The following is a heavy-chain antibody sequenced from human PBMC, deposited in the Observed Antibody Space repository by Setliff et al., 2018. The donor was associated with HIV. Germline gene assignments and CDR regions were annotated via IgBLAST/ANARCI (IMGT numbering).Heavy chain of an antibody. J-gene: IGHJ4*02. V-gene: IGHV3-74*01. D-gene: IGHD3-10*01. Sequence: GGSLRLSCSASGFTLKNTWMHWVRQAPGKGLMWVARVDTDGSGTSYADSVKGRFTISRDNAKNTLYLQMNSLRAEDTAVYYRAKGSGAAWPYYFDYWGQGTLVTVSS. CDR3: AKGSGAAWPYYFDY. CDR1: GFTLKNTW. CDR2: VDTDGSGT.